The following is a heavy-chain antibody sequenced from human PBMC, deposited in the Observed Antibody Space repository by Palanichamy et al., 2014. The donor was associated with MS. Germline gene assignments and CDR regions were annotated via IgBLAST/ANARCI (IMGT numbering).Heavy chain of an antibody. Sequence: VQLVESGGGLVQPGGSLRLSCAASGFTFSSYWMSWVRQAPGKGLAWVANIEGDGSEKYYVDSVKGRFTISRDNSKNSLYLQMNSLRAEDTAVYYCVKMASMTTGGFGYWGQGTLVTVSS. CDR1: GFTFSSYW. J-gene: IGHJ4*02. CDR2: IEGDGSEK. CDR3: VKMASMTTGGFGY. V-gene: IGHV3-7*03. D-gene: IGHD4-17*01.